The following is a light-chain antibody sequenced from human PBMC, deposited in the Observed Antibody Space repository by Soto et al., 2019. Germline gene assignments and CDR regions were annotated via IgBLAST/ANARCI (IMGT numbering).Light chain of an antibody. CDR2: GAS. CDR3: QQYGDSPWT. J-gene: IGKJ1*01. V-gene: IGKV3-20*01. Sequence: EIGLTQSPGTLSLSPRERATLSCRASQSVGSTYLAWYQQKPGQAPRLLIFGASSRATGIPDRFSGSGSGTDFTLTISRLEPEDFAVYYCQQYGDSPWTFGQGTKVDI. CDR1: QSVGSTY.